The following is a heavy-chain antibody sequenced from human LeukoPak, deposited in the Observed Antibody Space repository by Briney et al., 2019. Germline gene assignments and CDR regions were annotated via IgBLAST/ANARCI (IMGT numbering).Heavy chain of an antibody. CDR3: AKAHDYYDISGYSRIDY. V-gene: IGHV3-30*02. Sequence: GGSLRLSCAASGFTFSSYGMHWVRQAPGKGLEWVAFIRYDGSNKYYADSVKGRFTISRDNSKNTLYLQMNSLRAEDTAIYYCAKAHDYYDISGYSRIDYWGQGTLLTVSS. J-gene: IGHJ4*02. CDR2: IRYDGSNK. D-gene: IGHD3-22*01. CDR1: GFTFSSYG.